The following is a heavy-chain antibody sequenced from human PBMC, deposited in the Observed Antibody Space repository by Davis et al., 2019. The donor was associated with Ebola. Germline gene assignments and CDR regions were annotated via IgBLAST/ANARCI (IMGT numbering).Heavy chain of an antibody. J-gene: IGHJ5*02. D-gene: IGHD3-22*01. V-gene: IGHV3-7*01. CDR3: TRDFQAHLNYYSDP. Sequence: PGGSLRLSCTSSGFTFSTYWMSWVRQAPGKGLEWVANTNQDGSLKYSVDSMEGRFTISRDNAKKSLYLQMNSLRDEDAAVYYCTRDFQAHLNYYSDPWGQGTLVTVSS. CDR2: TNQDGSLK. CDR1: GFTFSTYW.